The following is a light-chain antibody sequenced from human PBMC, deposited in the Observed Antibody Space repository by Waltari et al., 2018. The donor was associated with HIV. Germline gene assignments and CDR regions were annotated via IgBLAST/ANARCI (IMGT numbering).Light chain of an antibody. J-gene: IGLJ1*01. Sequence: QSVLTQSPSVSGTPGQRVSITCSGSSSNIGSNTVNWYQHVPGLAPKLLIYSSNQRPAGVPDRFSGAKSDTSAALAISGLQSEDEAEYYCAAWDVSLNGFYVFGTGTKVTVL. V-gene: IGLV1-44*01. CDR2: SSN. CDR1: SSNIGSNT. CDR3: AAWDVSLNGFYV.